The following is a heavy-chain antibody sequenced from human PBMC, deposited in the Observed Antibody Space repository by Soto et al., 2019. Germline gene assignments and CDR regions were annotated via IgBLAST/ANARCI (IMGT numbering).Heavy chain of an antibody. D-gene: IGHD4-17*01. Sequence: GASVKVSCKASGYTFTSYGISWVRQAPGQGLEWMGWISAYSGNTGYAQKFQGRVTITRNTSISTAYMELSSLRSEDTAVYYCARGSGATDYWGQGTLVTVSS. CDR1: GYTFTSYG. J-gene: IGHJ4*02. CDR3: ARGSGATDY. V-gene: IGHV1-8*03. CDR2: ISAYSGNT.